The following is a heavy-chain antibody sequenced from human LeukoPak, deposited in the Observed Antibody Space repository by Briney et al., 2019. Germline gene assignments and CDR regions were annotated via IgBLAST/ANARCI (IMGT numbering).Heavy chain of an antibody. Sequence: PSETLSLTCTVSGGSISSGSYYWSWIRQPAGKGLEWIGRIYTSGSTNYNPSLKSRVTISVDTSKNQFSLKLSSVTAADTAVYYCARQGGGLLWFGEFPLLPNWFDPWGQGTLVTVSS. D-gene: IGHD3-10*01. CDR1: GGSISSGSYY. J-gene: IGHJ5*02. CDR2: IYTSGST. V-gene: IGHV4-61*02. CDR3: ARQGGGLLWFGEFPLLPNWFDP.